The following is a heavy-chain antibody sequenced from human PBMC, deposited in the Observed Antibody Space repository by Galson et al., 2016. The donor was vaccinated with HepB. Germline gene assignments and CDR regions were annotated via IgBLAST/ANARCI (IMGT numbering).Heavy chain of an antibody. V-gene: IGHV3-23*01. Sequence: LRLSCAASGFTFGNYAMGWVRQAPGKGLEWVSAISITGTHYADSVRGRFTISRDNSKNTLYLQMNSLRAEDTAVYYCAKESPKWRGIYYLDYWGQGTLVTVSS. CDR2: ISITGT. D-gene: IGHD3-3*02. CDR1: GFTFGNYA. J-gene: IGHJ4*02. CDR3: AKESPKWRGIYYLDY.